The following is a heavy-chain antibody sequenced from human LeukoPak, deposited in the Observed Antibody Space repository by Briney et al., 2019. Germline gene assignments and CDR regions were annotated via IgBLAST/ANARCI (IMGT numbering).Heavy chain of an antibody. Sequence: SETLSLTRTVCVGSLSMSSYYWGCIRQPPGKGLEWIGSIHYSGIIYYNPSLKSRVTISVDTSKNHYSLKLSSVTAADTAVYYCARHQEVDFDLWGRGTLVTVSS. CDR3: ARHQEVDFDL. CDR1: VGSLSMSSYY. V-gene: IGHV4-39*01. J-gene: IGHJ2*01. CDR2: IHYSGII.